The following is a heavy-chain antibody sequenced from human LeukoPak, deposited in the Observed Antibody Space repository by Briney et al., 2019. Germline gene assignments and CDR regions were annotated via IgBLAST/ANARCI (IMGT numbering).Heavy chain of an antibody. Sequence: ASVKVSCKSSGGTFSSYAISWVRQAPGQGLEYLGWIDPNSGGSESTRNLQGRVIMTRDTSISTAYLQLSRLRSDDTAVYYCARGSGVAGGLKRHIDSWGQGTLVTVSS. J-gene: IGHJ5*01. CDR2: IDPNSGGS. D-gene: IGHD2-15*01. CDR3: ARGSGVAGGLKRHIDS. CDR1: GGTFSSYA. V-gene: IGHV1-2*02.